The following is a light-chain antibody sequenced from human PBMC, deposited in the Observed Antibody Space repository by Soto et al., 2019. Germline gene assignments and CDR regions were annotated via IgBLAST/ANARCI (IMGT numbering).Light chain of an antibody. J-gene: IGKJ2*01. CDR1: QSVLYSSNNKNY. Sequence: DIVMTQSPDSLAVSLGERATINCKSSQSVLYSSNNKNYLAWYQQRPGQPPKLLIYWASTRESGVPDRFSGSGSGTDFTLTISSLKAEDVAVYYCQQYYTTPTYPFGQGTKLEIK. CDR3: QQYYTTPTYP. CDR2: WAS. V-gene: IGKV4-1*01.